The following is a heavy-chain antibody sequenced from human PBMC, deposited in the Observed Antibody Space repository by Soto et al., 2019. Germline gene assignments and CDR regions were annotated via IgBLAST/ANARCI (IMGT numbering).Heavy chain of an antibody. V-gene: IGHV4-30-4*01. Sequence: SETLSLTCTVSGDSINNNDYYWNWIRQTPGKGLEWIGYVYYSGSTYYIPSLKSRLSMSVDTSKNQFSLKLSSVTAADTAIYYCARMSYYYDKWYFDLWGRGTLVTVSS. CDR2: VYYSGST. J-gene: IGHJ2*01. CDR3: ARMSYYYDKWYFDL. D-gene: IGHD3-22*01. CDR1: GDSINNNDYY.